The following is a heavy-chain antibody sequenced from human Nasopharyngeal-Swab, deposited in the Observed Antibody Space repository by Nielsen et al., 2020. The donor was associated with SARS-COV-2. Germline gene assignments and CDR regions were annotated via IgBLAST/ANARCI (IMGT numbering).Heavy chain of an antibody. Sequence: GESLKISCAASRFSVSDFYMSWVRQAPGKGLEWVSIIYVGGGPYYADSVKDRFIISRDDSKNTVALQLNSLRVEDTGVYYCARSVADNDAFDLWGPGTVVSVSS. V-gene: IGHV3-66*01. CDR2: IYVGGGP. CDR3: ARSVADNDAFDL. CDR1: RFSVSDFY. J-gene: IGHJ3*01.